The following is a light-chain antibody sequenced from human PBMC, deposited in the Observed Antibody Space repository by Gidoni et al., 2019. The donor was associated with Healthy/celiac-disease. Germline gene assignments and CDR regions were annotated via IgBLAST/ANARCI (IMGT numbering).Light chain of an antibody. V-gene: IGLV2-14*01. CDR3: SSYTSSSTLGV. Sequence: QSALTQPASVSGSPGQSITLSCTGTSSDVGGYNYVSWYQQHPGKAPKLMIYDVSNRPSGVSNRFSGSKSGNTASLTISGLQAEDEADYYCSSYTSSSTLGVFGGGTKLPVL. CDR1: SSDVGGYNY. CDR2: DVS. J-gene: IGLJ3*02.